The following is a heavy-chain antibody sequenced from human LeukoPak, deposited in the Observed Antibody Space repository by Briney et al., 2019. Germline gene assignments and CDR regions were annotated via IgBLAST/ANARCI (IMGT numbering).Heavy chain of an antibody. CDR1: GGTFSSYA. CDR3: ARAGDYYGSGSQFDY. Sequence: SVKVSCKASGGTFSSYAISWVRQAPGQGLEWMGGIIPIFGTANYAQKFQGRVTITADESTSTAYMELSSLRSEDTAVYYCARAGDYYGSGSQFDYWGQGTLVTVSS. V-gene: IGHV1-69*13. J-gene: IGHJ4*02. D-gene: IGHD3-10*01. CDR2: IIPIFGTA.